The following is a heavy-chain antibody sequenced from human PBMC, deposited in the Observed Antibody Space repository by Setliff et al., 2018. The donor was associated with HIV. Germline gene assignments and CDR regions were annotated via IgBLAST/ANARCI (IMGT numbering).Heavy chain of an antibody. CDR1: GGSIRSHY. J-gene: IGHJ4*02. V-gene: IGHV4-59*08. Sequence: SETLSLTCTVSGGSIRSHYWSWIRQPPGKGLEWIGYIYYSGSTNYNPSLKSRVTISVDTSKNHLSLKLTSVTAADTGLYYCVFGLRFSPFDNWGQGTLVTVSS. CDR2: IYYSGST. CDR3: VFGLRFSPFDN. D-gene: IGHD5-12*01.